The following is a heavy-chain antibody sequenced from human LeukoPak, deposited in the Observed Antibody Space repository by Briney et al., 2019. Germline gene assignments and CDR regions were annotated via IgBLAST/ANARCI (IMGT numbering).Heavy chain of an antibody. V-gene: IGHV1-69*13. Sequence: SVKVSCKASGGTFSSYAISWVRQAPGQGLEWMGGIIPIFGTANYAQKLQGRVTITADESTSTAYMELSSLRSEDTAVYYCASFNIVVVVAATYRAFDIWGQGTMVTVSS. CDR2: IIPIFGTA. D-gene: IGHD2-15*01. CDR3: ASFNIVVVVAATYRAFDI. J-gene: IGHJ3*02. CDR1: GGTFSSYA.